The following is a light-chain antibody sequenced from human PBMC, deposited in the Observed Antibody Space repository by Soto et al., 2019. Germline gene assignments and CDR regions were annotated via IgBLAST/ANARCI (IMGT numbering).Light chain of an antibody. V-gene: IGLV1-44*01. Sequence: QSVLTQPPSASGTPGQRVTISCSGSSSNIGSNTVNWYQQPPGTAPKLLIYSNNQRPSGVPDRFSGSKSGTSASLAISGLQSEDEADYYCAAWDDSLNGVVFGGGTKRTVL. CDR2: SNN. CDR1: SSNIGSNT. CDR3: AAWDDSLNGVV. J-gene: IGLJ2*01.